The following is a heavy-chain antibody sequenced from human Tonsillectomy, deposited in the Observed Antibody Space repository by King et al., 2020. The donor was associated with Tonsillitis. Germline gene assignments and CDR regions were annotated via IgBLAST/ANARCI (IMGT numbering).Heavy chain of an antibody. CDR3: ARASGYSYAQMGWYFDL. CDR1: GFTFSTYN. D-gene: IGHD5-18*01. J-gene: IGHJ2*01. CDR2: ISSSSGTI. Sequence: VQLVESGGGLVQPGGSLRLSCAASGFTFSTYNMNWVRQVPGKGLEWVSYISSSSGTIYYADSVKGRFNISRDNAKNSLYLQMNSLRAEDTAVYYCARASGYSYAQMGWYFDLWGRGTLVTVSS. V-gene: IGHV3-48*01.